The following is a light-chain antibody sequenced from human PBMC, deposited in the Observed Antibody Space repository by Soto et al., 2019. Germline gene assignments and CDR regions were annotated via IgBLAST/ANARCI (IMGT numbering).Light chain of an antibody. J-gene: IGLJ2*01. CDR2: DVS. V-gene: IGLV2-14*01. CDR3: SSYTGSSTLV. Sequence: QSALTQPASVSGSPGQSITISCTGTSSDVGGYNYVSWYQQHPDKAPKLMIYDVSNRPSGVSNRFSGSKSGNTASLTISGLQADDEADYYCSSYTGSSTLVFGGGTKLTVL. CDR1: SSDVGGYNY.